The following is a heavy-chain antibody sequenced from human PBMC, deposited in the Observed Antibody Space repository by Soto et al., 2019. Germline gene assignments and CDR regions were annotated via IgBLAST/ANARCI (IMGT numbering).Heavy chain of an antibody. CDR1: GGSISSYY. D-gene: IGHD3-3*01. CDR3: ARLMRWSAGYYYMDV. J-gene: IGHJ6*03. Sequence: VQLQESGPGLVKPSETLSLTCTVSGGSISSYYWSWIRQPPGKGLEWIGYIYYSGSTNYNPSLKRRVTISVDTSKNQFSLKLSSVTAADTAVYYCARLMRWSAGYYYMDVWGKGTTVTVSS. V-gene: IGHV4-59*08. CDR2: IYYSGST.